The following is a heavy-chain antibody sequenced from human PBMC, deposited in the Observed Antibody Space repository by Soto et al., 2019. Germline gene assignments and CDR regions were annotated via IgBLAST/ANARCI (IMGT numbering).Heavy chain of an antibody. Sequence: QVQVVQSGAEVKKPGSSVKLSCTASGRIFSSFPTSWVRQVPGQGLEWMGGVISASGSVTYAPKFQGRVTMTAVNSAGIGYMELTSLNSEDTAIYYCARVGSRDAYNCVLDKWGPGTMVTVS. CDR2: VISASGSV. V-gene: IGHV1-69*06. CDR3: ARVGSRDAYNCVLDK. J-gene: IGHJ3*02. CDR1: GRIFSSFP. D-gene: IGHD1-1*01.